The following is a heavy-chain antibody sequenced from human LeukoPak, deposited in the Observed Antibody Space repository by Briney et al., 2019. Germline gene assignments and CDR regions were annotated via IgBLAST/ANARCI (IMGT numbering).Heavy chain of an antibody. CDR2: ISGSSSHT. D-gene: IGHD2-2*02. V-gene: IGHV3-23*01. J-gene: IGHJ4*02. CDR1: GFTFSVYA. Sequence: GGSLRLSCAASGFTFSVYAMSWVRQAPGKGLEWVSGISGSSSHTKDADFVRGRFTIYRDNSRNTLFLQLNSLMAEDTAVYYCAKEHDYTNAAPEWGFDSWGQGSLVIVSS. CDR3: AKEHDYTNAAPEWGFDS.